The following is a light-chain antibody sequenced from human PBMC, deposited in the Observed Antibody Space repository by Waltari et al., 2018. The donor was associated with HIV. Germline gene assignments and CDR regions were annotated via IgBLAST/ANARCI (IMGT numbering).Light chain of an antibody. J-gene: IGLJ2*01. Sequence: SYELTQPPSVSVSPGQTANITCSGDKLGNKYASWYPQKPGQSPVLVIYQDNKRPSGIPERFSGSTSGNTATLTISGTQSMDEADYYCQAWDSSTVVFGGGTKLTVL. CDR3: QAWDSSTVV. CDR1: KLGNKY. CDR2: QDN. V-gene: IGLV3-1*01.